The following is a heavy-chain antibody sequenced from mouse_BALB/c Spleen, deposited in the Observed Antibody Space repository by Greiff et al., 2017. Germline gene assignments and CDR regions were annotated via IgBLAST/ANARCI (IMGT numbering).Heavy chain of an antibody. Sequence: VQLQQSGGGLVQPGGSRKLSCAASGFTFSSFGMHWVRQAPEKGLEWVAYISSGSSTIYYADTVKGRFTISRDNPKNTLFLQMTSLRSEDTAMYYCAVITTVVDGYFDVWGAGTTVTVSS. J-gene: IGHJ1*01. CDR1: GFTFSSFG. CDR2: ISSGSSTI. V-gene: IGHV5-17*02. D-gene: IGHD1-1*01. CDR3: AVITTVVDGYFDV.